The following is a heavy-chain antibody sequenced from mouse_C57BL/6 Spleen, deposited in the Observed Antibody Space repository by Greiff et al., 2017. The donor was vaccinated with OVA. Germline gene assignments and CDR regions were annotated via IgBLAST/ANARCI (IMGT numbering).Heavy chain of an antibody. Sequence: EVKLQQSGAELVRPGASVKLSCTASGFNIKDYYMHWVKQRPEQGLEWIGRIDPEDGDTEYAPKFQGKATMTADTSSNTAYLQLSSLTSEDTAVYYCTFYYDYDGGYAMDYWGQGTSVTVSS. V-gene: IGHV14-1*01. CDR2: IDPEDGDT. J-gene: IGHJ4*01. CDR3: TFYYDYDGGYAMDY. D-gene: IGHD2-4*01. CDR1: GFNIKDYY.